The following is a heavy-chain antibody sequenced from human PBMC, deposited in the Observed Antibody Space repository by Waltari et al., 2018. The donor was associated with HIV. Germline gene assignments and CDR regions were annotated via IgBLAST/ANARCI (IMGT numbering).Heavy chain of an antibody. D-gene: IGHD6-13*01. Sequence: QVQLVESGGGVVQPGTSLRLSCAASGFTFTTYGLHWVRQAPGKGLEWVTLIRYDGSNKYYADSVKGRFTISRDNSKNTLYLQMNSLRAEDTAVYYCARDAAPNSHTPSSSDVWGQGTLVTVSS. J-gene: IGHJ4*02. V-gene: IGHV3-33*01. CDR2: IRYDGSNK. CDR1: GFTFTTYG. CDR3: ARDAAPNSHTPSSSDV.